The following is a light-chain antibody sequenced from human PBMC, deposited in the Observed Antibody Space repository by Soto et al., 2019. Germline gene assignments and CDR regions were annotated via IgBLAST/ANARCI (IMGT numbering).Light chain of an antibody. V-gene: IGKV1-5*03. Sequence: DIQMTQSPSTLSASVGDRVTITCRASQSISSWLAWYQQKPGKAPKLLIYKASTLQSGVPSRFSGSGSGTKSTLATSSLQPDYFATYYCQQYNDNWTFGQGTKVEIK. CDR3: QQYNDNWT. CDR1: QSISSW. CDR2: KAS. J-gene: IGKJ1*01.